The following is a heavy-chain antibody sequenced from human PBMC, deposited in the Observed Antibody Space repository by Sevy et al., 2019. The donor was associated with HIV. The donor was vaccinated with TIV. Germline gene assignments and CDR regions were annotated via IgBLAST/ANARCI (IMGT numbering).Heavy chain of an antibody. CDR2: IRPYNGNT. D-gene: IGHD1-26*01. Sequence: ASVKVSCKASGYTFTSYGLSWVRQAPGQGLEWMGGIRPYNGNTDYAQKLQGRVTVTTDTSTTTAYMGLRSLRSDDTALYYGARRLGSTEFGYYFDYWGQGTLVTVSS. CDR1: GYTFTSYG. J-gene: IGHJ4*02. V-gene: IGHV1-18*01. CDR3: ARRLGSTEFGYYFDY.